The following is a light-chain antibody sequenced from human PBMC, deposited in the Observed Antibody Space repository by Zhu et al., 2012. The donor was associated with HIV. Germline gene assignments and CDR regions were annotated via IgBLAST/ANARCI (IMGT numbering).Light chain of an antibody. V-gene: IGKV3-11*01. CDR2: GAS. CDR3: QQRSNWPLT. Sequence: DIELTQSPGTLSLSPGESATLSCRASQSLSYFLAWYQQKPGQAPRLLIYGASSRATGIPERFSGSGSETDFTLTISSLEPEDFALYYCQQRSNWPLTFGGGTKVEIK. J-gene: IGKJ4*01. CDR1: QSLSYF.